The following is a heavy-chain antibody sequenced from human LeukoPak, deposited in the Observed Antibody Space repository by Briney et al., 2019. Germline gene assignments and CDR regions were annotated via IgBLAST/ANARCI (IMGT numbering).Heavy chain of an antibody. Sequence: GASVKVSCKASGFTFSNYDINWVRQATGQGLEWLGWMNPNSGNTGYAQKFQGRVTMTGDTSISTVYMELSSLRFEDTAVYYCARGIPSGTWYGLWGQGTLVTVSS. V-gene: IGHV1-8*01. CDR3: ARGIPSGTWYGL. J-gene: IGHJ4*02. D-gene: IGHD6-13*01. CDR1: GFTFSNYD. CDR2: MNPNSGNT.